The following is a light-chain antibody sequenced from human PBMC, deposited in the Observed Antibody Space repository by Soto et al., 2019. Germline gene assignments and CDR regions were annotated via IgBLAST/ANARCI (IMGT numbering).Light chain of an antibody. CDR1: QSISSN. CDR2: GAS. J-gene: IGKJ5*01. V-gene: IGKV3-15*01. CDR3: QQRSNWPIT. Sequence: EIVMTQSPATLSVSPGERATLSCRASQSISSNLAWYQQKPGQAPRLLIYGASARALGIPARFSGSGSGTDFTLTISSLEPEDFAVYYCQQRSNWPITFGQGTRLEIK.